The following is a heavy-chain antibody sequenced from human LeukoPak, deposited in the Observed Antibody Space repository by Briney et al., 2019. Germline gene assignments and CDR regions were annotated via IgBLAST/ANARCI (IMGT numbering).Heavy chain of an antibody. CDR2: ISAYNGNT. CDR1: GYTFTSYA. V-gene: IGHV1-18*01. CDR3: ARSYRHQYYYYMDV. J-gene: IGHJ6*03. Sequence: ASVKVSCKASGYTFTSYAISWVRQAPGQGLEWMGWISAYNGNTNYAQKLQGRVTMTTDTSTSTAYMELRSLRSDDTAVYYCARSYRHQYYYYMDVWGKGTTVTISS.